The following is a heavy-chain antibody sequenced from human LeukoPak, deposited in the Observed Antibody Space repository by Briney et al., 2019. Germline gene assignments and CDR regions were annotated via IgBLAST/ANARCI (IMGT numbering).Heavy chain of an antibody. CDR1: GYTFTSYG. Sequence: GASVKVSCKASGYTFTSYGISWVRQAPGQGLEWMGWISAYNGNTNYAQKFQARVTITRDTSASTAYMELSSLRSEDTAVYYCARSIIIVPNTSYYYYYMDVWGQGTTVTVSS. CDR2: ISAYNGNT. CDR3: ARSIIIVPNTSYYYYYMDV. D-gene: IGHD2/OR15-2a*01. J-gene: IGHJ6*02. V-gene: IGHV1-18*01.